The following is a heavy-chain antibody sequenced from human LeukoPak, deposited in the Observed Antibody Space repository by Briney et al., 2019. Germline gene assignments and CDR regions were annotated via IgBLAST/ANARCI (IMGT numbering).Heavy chain of an antibody. CDR1: GGSSSGYY. J-gene: IGHJ4*02. D-gene: IGHD6-13*01. CDR3: ARGPGYSSSY. Sequence: SETLSLTCAVYGGSSSGYYWSWIRQPPGKGLEWIGEINHSGSTNYNPSLKSRVSISVDTSKNQFSLKLSSVTAADTAVYYCARGPGYSSSYWGQGTLVTVSS. CDR2: INHSGST. V-gene: IGHV4-34*01.